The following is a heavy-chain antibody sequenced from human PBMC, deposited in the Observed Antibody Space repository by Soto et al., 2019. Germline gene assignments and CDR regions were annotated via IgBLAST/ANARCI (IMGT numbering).Heavy chain of an antibody. V-gene: IGHV4-31*03. J-gene: IGHJ2*01. CDR3: ARHRSGANFWYVDL. CDR2: IYYSGST. D-gene: IGHD3-10*01. CDR1: GGSISSGGNY. Sequence: QVQLQESGPGLVKPSQTLSLTCTVSGGSISSGGNYWSWIRQPPGKGLEWIGYIYYSGSTYYNPSIKRRVNISVDTSKNQFAVKRSSVTAADTAVYYCARHRSGANFWYVDLWGRGTLVTVSS.